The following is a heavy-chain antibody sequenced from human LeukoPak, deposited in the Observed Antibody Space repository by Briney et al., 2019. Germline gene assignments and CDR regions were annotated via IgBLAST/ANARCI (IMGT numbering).Heavy chain of an antibody. J-gene: IGHJ5*01. Sequence: GGSLRLSCAASGFTFNTFAISWVRRAPGKGLQWVSSISVTSDTTYYADSVKGRFTISRDNSKNTLSLLMNSLRAEDTAVYYCAKDDMTGTPPDWFDSWGQGTLVTVSS. CDR1: GFTFNTFA. V-gene: IGHV3-23*01. CDR3: AKDDMTGTPPDWFDS. CDR2: ISVTSDTT. D-gene: IGHD1-7*01.